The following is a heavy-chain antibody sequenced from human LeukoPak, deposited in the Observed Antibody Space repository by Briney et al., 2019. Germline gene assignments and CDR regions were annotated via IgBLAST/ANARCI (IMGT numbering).Heavy chain of an antibody. CDR2: IYTSGST. Sequence: PSETLSLTCTVSGGSISSRNYYWGWIRQPPGKGLEWIGRIYTSGSTNYNPSLKSRVTMSVDTSKNQFSLKLSSVTAADTAVYYCARIDSSGYNTFDYWGQGTLVTVSS. D-gene: IGHD3-22*01. CDR1: GGSISSRNYY. J-gene: IGHJ4*02. CDR3: ARIDSSGYNTFDY. V-gene: IGHV4-61*05.